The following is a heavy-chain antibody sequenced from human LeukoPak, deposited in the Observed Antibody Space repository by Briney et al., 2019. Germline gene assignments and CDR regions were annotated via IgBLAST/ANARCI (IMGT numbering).Heavy chain of an antibody. CDR3: ARIPSIFGVVILYYFDY. J-gene: IGHJ4*02. CDR1: GYTFTSYG. D-gene: IGHD3-3*01. Sequence: ASVKVSCKASGYTFTSYGISWVRQAPGQGLEWMGLISAYNGNTNYAQKLQGRVTMTTDTSTSTAYMELRSLRSDDTAVYYCARIPSIFGVVILYYFDYWGQGTLVTVSS. CDR2: ISAYNGNT. V-gene: IGHV1-18*01.